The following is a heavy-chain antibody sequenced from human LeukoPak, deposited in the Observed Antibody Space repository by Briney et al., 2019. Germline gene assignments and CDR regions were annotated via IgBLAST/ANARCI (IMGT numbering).Heavy chain of an antibody. J-gene: IGHJ4*02. Sequence: AGGSLRLSCAASGFTFSNYWMSWVRQAPGNGLEWVANIKQDGSEKYYVDSVKGRFTISRDNAKNSLYLQMSSLRVEDTAVYYCAINSGRDYWGQGTLVTVSS. D-gene: IGHD1-26*01. CDR3: AINSGRDY. V-gene: IGHV3-7*01. CDR1: GFTFSNYW. CDR2: IKQDGSEK.